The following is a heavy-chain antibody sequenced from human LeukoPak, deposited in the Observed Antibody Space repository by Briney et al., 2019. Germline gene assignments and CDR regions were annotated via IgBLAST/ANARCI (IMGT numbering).Heavy chain of an antibody. CDR1: GYSFSNYA. J-gene: IGHJ4*02. D-gene: IGHD3-3*01. V-gene: IGHV3-23*01. CDR3: AKATRHDLAGLYFDY. CDR2: ISGRGGST. Sequence: GGSLRLSCGASGYSFSNYAMTGLRQSRGEGVEGVSGISGRGGSTWYADSVKVRFTISRANSKNMIYVKMRSLRAEDTALYYCAKATRHDLAGLYFDYWGQGTLVTVSS.